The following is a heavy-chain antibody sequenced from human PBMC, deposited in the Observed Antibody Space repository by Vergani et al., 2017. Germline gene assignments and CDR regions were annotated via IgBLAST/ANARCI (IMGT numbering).Heavy chain of an antibody. V-gene: IGHV3-53*01. CDR3: ARDRLLSYGSNGGYDYYGMDV. Sequence: EVQLVESGGGLIQPGGSLRLSCAASGFTVSSNYMSWVRQAPGKGLEWVSVIYSGGSTYYADSVKGRFTISRDNSKNTMYLQMNSLSAEDTAVYYCARDRLLSYGSNGGYDYYGMDVWGQGTTVTVSS. D-gene: IGHD3-10*01. J-gene: IGHJ6*02. CDR2: IYSGGST. CDR1: GFTVSSNY.